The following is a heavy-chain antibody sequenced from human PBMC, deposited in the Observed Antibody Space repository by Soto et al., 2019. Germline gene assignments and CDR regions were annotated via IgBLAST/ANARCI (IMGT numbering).Heavy chain of an antibody. Sequence: QVQLVQSGAEVKKPGASVKVSCKASGYTFTTYYMHWVRQAPGQGLEWMGIINPSVGSTTYAQKFQGRVIITRDTSTSTVYMELSSRRYEDTAVYFCARSFGSGTYYDAFDFWGQGTMVTVSS. CDR2: INPSVGST. D-gene: IGHD1-26*01. CDR1: GYTFTTYY. J-gene: IGHJ3*01. V-gene: IGHV1-46*01. CDR3: ARSFGSGTYYDAFDF.